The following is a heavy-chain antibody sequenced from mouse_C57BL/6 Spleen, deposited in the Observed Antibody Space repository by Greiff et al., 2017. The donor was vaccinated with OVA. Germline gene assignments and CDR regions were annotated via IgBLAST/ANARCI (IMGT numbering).Heavy chain of an antibody. V-gene: IGHV1-69*01. Sequence: QVQLQQPGAELVMPGASVKLSCKASGYTFTSYWMHWVKQRPGQGLEWIGEIDPSDSYTNYNQKFKGKSTLTVDKSSSTAYMQLSSLTSEDSAVYYCARSSYPYAMDYWGQGTSVTGSS. CDR3: ARSSYPYAMDY. CDR1: GYTFTSYW. J-gene: IGHJ4*01. CDR2: IDPSDSYT. D-gene: IGHD1-1*01.